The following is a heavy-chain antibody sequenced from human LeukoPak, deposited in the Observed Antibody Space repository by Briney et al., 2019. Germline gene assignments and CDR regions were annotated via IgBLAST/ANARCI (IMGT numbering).Heavy chain of an antibody. V-gene: IGHV4-34*01. CDR1: GGSFSGYY. CDR2: INHSGST. D-gene: IGHD6-19*01. J-gene: IGHJ4*02. CDR3: ARGYSSGWYDY. Sequence: SETLSLTCAVYGGSFSGYYWTWIRQPPGRGLEWIGEINHSGSTNYNPSLKSRVTISVDTSKSQFSLKLNSVTAADTAVYYCARGYSSGWYDYWGQGTLVTVSS.